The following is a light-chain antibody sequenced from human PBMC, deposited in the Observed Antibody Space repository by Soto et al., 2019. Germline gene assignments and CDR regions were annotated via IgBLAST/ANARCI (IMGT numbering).Light chain of an antibody. CDR2: EVT. J-gene: IGLJ2*01. V-gene: IGLV2-14*01. CDR3: SSYRKTTFPHVV. CDR1: SSDIGPDDF. Sequence: QSVLTQPASVSGSPGQSITISCTGTSSDIGPDDFVSWYQHHPDKTPKLIIFEVTYRPTGISHRFSASKSGNTASLTISGLEAEDEAFYYCSSYRKTTFPHVVFGGGTKLTVL.